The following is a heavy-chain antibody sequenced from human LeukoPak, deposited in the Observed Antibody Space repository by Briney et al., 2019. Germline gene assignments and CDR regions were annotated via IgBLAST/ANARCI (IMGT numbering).Heavy chain of an antibody. V-gene: IGHV4-38-2*02. J-gene: IGHJ4*02. CDR1: GYSISSGYY. Sequence: SETLSLTCTVSGYSISSGYYWGWIRQPPGKGLEWIGSIYHSGSTYYNPSLKSRVTISVDTSKNQFSLKLSSVTAADTAVYYCARGTAATVPYDYWGQGTLVTVSS. CDR2: IYHSGST. CDR3: ARGTAATVPYDY. D-gene: IGHD6-13*01.